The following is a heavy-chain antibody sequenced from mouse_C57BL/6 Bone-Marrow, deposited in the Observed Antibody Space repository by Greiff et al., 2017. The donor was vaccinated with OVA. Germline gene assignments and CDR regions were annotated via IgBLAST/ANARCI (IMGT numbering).Heavy chain of an antibody. CDR3: ARQGGYYYGSSPPYFDY. J-gene: IGHJ2*01. CDR2: ISSGGSYT. V-gene: IGHV5-6*01. Sequence: VQLKESGGDLVEPGGSLKLSCAASGFTFSSYGMSWVRQTPDQRLEWVATISSGGSYTYYPDSVKGRFTISRDNAKNTLYLQMSSLKSEDTAMYYCARQGGYYYGSSPPYFDYWGKGTTLTVSS. D-gene: IGHD1-1*01. CDR1: GFTFSSYG.